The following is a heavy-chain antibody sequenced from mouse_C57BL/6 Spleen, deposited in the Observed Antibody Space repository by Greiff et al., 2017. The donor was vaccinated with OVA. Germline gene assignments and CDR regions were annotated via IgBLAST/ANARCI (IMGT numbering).Heavy chain of an antibody. V-gene: IGHV5-17*01. CDR3: ARGVTGGWFAY. D-gene: IGHD2-2*01. CDR2: ISSGSSTI. Sequence: EVQLVESGGGLVKPGGSLKLSCAASGFTFSDYGMHWVRQAPEKGLEWVAYISSGSSTIYYADTVKGRFTISRDNAKNTLFLQMTSLRSEDTAMYYCARGVTGGWFAYWGQGTLVTVSA. J-gene: IGHJ3*01. CDR1: GFTFSDYG.